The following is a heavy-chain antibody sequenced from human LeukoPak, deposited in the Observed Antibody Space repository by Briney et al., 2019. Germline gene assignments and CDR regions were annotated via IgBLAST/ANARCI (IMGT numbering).Heavy chain of an antibody. CDR2: ISGSGGST. Sequence: GGSLRLSCAASGFTFSSYAMSWVRQAPGKGLEWVSAISGSGGSTYYADSVKGRFTISRDNSKNTLYLQMNSLRAEDTAVYYCAKERIPPKSHYYDSSGARTDPLDYWGQGTLVTVSS. CDR1: GFTFSSYA. D-gene: IGHD3-22*01. V-gene: IGHV3-23*01. J-gene: IGHJ4*02. CDR3: AKERIPPKSHYYDSSGARTDPLDY.